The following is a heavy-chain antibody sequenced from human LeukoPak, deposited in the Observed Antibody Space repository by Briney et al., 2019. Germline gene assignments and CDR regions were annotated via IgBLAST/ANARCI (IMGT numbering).Heavy chain of an antibody. CDR2: IYHSGST. CDR1: GGSISSSNW. D-gene: IGHD6-19*01. Sequence: SGTLSLTCAVSGGSISSSNWWSWVRQPPGKGLEWIGEIYHSGSTNYNPSLKSRVTIPVDKSKNQFSLKLSSVTAADTAVYYCATTRGDSSGWNYWYFDLWGRGTLVTVSS. CDR3: ATTRGDSSGWNYWYFDL. J-gene: IGHJ2*01. V-gene: IGHV4-4*02.